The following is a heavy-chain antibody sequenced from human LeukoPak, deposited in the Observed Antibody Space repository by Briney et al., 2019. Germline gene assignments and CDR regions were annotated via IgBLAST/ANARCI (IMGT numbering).Heavy chain of an antibody. D-gene: IGHD3-10*01. CDR3: AKNLGFGSSAFDI. CDR1: GFTFDDYA. Sequence: GGSLRLSCAASGFTFDDYAMHWVRQAPGKGLEWVSGISWNSGSIGYADSLKGRSTISRDNAKNSLYLQIHILRAEDMALYFCAKNLGFGSSAFDIWGQGTMVTVSS. CDR2: ISWNSGSI. J-gene: IGHJ3*02. V-gene: IGHV3-9*03.